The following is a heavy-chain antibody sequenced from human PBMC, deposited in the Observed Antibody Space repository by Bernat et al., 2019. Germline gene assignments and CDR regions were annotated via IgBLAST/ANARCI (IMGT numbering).Heavy chain of an antibody. J-gene: IGHJ6*02. CDR1: GFTFSSYG. D-gene: IGHD3-3*01. CDR2: IWYDGSNK. V-gene: IGHV3-33*01. CDR3: AREPSDYDFWGGYICYGMDV. Sequence: QVQLVESGGGVVQPGRSLRLSCAASGFTFSSYGMHWVRQAPGKGLEWVAVIWYDGSNKYYADSLKGRFTISKDNSKKTLYLQMNSLRAEDTAVYYCAREPSDYDFWGGYICYGMDVWGQGTTVTVSS.